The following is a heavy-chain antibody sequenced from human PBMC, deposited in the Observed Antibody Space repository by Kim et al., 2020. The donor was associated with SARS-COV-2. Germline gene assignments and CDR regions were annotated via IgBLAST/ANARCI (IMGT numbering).Heavy chain of an antibody. CDR2: INRDGTEK. J-gene: IGHJ4*02. CDR3: AGRAEGY. CDR1: GFTFNTYS. Sequence: GGSLRLSCAASGFTFNTYSMTWVRQAPGKGLEWVANINRDGTEKYYVDSVKGRFTISRDNAKNLLYLQMNSLTVEATALYYVAGRAEGYWGQGTLVTVAS. V-gene: IGHV3-7*01.